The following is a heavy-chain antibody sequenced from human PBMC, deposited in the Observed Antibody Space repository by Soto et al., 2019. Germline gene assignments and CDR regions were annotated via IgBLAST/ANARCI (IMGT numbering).Heavy chain of an antibody. D-gene: IGHD3-10*01. CDR1: GFTFTGSW. V-gene: IGHV3-74*01. CDR3: ARGIFGSGTANDF. CDR2: INGDGSGT. Sequence: EVQLVEAGGGLVQPGGSLRLSCAASGFTFTGSWMHWVRQAPGKGLVWVSRINGDGSGTSYAVFVKGRFIISRDDAKNTLFLQMNGLRAEDTAVYYCARGIFGSGTANDFWGQGTLVTVSS. J-gene: IGHJ4*02.